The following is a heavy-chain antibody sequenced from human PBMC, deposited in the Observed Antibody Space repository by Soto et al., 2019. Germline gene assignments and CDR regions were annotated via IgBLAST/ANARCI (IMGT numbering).Heavy chain of an antibody. D-gene: IGHD3-10*01. J-gene: IGHJ4*02. CDR3: AGSKNRGVSFDY. CDR2: IYHSGST. CDR1: GGSISSSYW. Sequence: PSETLSLTCAVSGGSISSSYWWNWVRQPPGKGLEWIGKIYHSGSTNYNPSLKNRVTISVDKSNNQFSLRLSPVTAADTALYFCAGSKNRGVSFDYWGQGALVTVSS. V-gene: IGHV4-4*02.